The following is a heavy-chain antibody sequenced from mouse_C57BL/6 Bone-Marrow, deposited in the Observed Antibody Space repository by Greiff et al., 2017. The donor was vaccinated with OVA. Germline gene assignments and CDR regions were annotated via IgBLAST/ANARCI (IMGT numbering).Heavy chain of an antibody. D-gene: IGHD1-1*01. CDR3: ARGGYYYGSSFGVDYYAMDY. CDR2: IYPGDGDT. Sequence: QVQLKESGPELVKPGASVKISCKASGYAFSSSWMNWVKQRPGKGLEWIGRIYPGDGDTNYNGKFKGKATLTADKSSSTAYMQLSSLTSEDSAVYFCARGGYYYGSSFGVDYYAMDYWGQGTSVTVSS. V-gene: IGHV1-82*01. CDR1: GYAFSSSW. J-gene: IGHJ4*01.